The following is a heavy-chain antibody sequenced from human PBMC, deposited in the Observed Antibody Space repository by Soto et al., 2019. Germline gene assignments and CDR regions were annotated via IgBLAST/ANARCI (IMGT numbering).Heavy chain of an antibody. CDR2: ISGSGGST. Sequence: GGSLRLSCAASGFTFSSYAMSWVRQAPGKGLEWVSAISGSGGSTYYADSVKGRFTISRDNSKNTLYLQMNSLRAEDTAVYYCARPVYSGYDSNLDYWGQGTLVTVSS. CDR3: ARPVYSGYDSNLDY. V-gene: IGHV3-23*01. J-gene: IGHJ4*02. CDR1: GFTFSSYA. D-gene: IGHD5-12*01.